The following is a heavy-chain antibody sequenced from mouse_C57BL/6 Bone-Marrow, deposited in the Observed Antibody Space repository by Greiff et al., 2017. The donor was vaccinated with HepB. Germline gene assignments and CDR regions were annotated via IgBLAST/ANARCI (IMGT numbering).Heavy chain of an antibody. CDR2: IWGVGST. J-gene: IGHJ3*01. CDR3: ASDRGLRRFAY. Sequence: VQRVESGPGLVAPSQSLSITCTVSGFSLTSYGVDWVRQSPGKGLEWLGVIWGVGSTNYNSALKSRLSISKDNSKSQVFLKMNSLQTDDTAMYYCASDRGLRRFAYWGQGTLVTVSA. CDR1: GFSLTSYG. D-gene: IGHD2-4*01. V-gene: IGHV2-6*01.